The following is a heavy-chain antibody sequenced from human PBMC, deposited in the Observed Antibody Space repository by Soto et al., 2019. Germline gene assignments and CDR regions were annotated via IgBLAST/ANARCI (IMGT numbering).Heavy chain of an antibody. V-gene: IGHV3-23*01. J-gene: IGHJ4*02. CDR2: ISGSSTST. CDR1: GFTFSSYA. D-gene: IGHD3-10*01. Sequence: EVQLSGSGGGLVQPGGSLRLSCAASGFTFSSYAMSWVRQAPGKGLEWVSAISGSSTSTYYADSVKGRFTISRDNSKNTLYLQMNSLRAEDTAVYYCAKGPSAGFAMENYFDYWGQGTLVTVFS. CDR3: AKGPSAGFAMENYFDY.